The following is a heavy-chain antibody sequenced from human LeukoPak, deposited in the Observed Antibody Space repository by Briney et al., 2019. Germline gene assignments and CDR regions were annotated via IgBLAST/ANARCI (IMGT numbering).Heavy chain of an antibody. CDR2: ISSSSSYI. CDR1: GFTFSSYS. V-gene: IGHV3-21*04. Sequence: PGGSLRLSCAASGFTFSSYSMNWVRQAPGKGLEWVSSISSSSSYIYYADSVKGRFTISRDNSKNTLYLQMNSLRAEDTAVYYCAKDLGGSYYPFLGNYFDYWGQGTLVTVSS. CDR3: AKDLGGSYYPFLGNYFDY. J-gene: IGHJ4*02. D-gene: IGHD1-26*01.